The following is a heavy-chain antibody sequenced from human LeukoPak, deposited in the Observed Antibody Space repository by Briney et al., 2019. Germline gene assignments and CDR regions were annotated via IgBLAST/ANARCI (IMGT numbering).Heavy chain of an antibody. CDR3: AKDLEEGSLGLGLSLYFQH. J-gene: IGHJ1*01. V-gene: IGHV3-23*01. Sequence: GGSLRLSCAASGFTFSSYAMSWVRQAPGKGLEWVSAISGSGGSTYYADSVKGRFTISRDNSKNTLYLQMNSLRAEDTAVYYCAKDLEEGSLGLGLSLYFQHWGQGTLVAVSS. CDR2: ISGSGGST. CDR1: GFTFSSYA. D-gene: IGHD2-15*01.